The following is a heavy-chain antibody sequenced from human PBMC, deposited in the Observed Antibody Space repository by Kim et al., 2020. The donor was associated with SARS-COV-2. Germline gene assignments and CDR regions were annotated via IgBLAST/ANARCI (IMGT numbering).Heavy chain of an antibody. J-gene: IGHJ4*01. CDR1: GGSISSSSYY. Sequence: SETLSLTCTVSGGSISSSSYYWGWIRQPPGKGLEWIGSIYYSGSTYYNPSLKSRVTISVDTSKNQFSLKLSSVTAADTAVYYCARLVQWLDSKYYFDYWG. V-gene: IGHV4-39*01. D-gene: IGHD6-19*01. CDR2: IYYSGST. CDR3: ARLVQWLDSKYYFDY.